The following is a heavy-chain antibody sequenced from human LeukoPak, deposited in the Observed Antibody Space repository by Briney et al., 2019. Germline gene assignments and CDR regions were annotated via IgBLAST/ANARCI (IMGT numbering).Heavy chain of an antibody. V-gene: IGHV4-34*01. J-gene: IGHJ4*02. CDR2: INHSGST. CDR3: AREELRGPRAYCSSTSCFRGYFDY. Sequence: SETLSLTCAVYGGSFSGYYWSWIRQPPGKGLEWMGEINHSGSTNYNPSLKSRVTISVDTSRNQFSLKLSSVTAADTAVYYCAREELRGPRAYCSSTSCFRGYFDYWGQGTLVTVSS. CDR1: GGSFSGYY. D-gene: IGHD2-2*01.